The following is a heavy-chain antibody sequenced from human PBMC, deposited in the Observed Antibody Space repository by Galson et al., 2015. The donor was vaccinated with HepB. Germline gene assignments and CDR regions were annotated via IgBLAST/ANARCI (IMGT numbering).Heavy chain of an antibody. D-gene: IGHD1-26*01. V-gene: IGHV4-39*01. CDR1: GDSISTSLYY. CDR2: IYYGGTT. Sequence: LSLTCTVSGDSISTSLYYWGWIRQGPGKDLEWIGSIYYGGTTYYSPSFRSRVAMSADTSKNQLSLTLTSVTAADTAVYYCARPLVLNGRFYPGVGPFHIWCQGTIVTV. J-gene: IGHJ3*02. CDR3: ARPLVLNGRFYPGVGPFHI.